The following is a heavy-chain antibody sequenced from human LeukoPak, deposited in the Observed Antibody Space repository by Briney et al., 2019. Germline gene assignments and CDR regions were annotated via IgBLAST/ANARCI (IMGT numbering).Heavy chain of an antibody. V-gene: IGHV1-8*01. J-gene: IGHJ6*04. CDR3: ARGAVLWFGELLLGMDV. Sequence: ASVKVSCKASGHTFTSYDINWVRQATGQGLEWMGWMHPNSGNTGYAQKFQGRVTMTRNTSISTAYMELSSLRSEDTAVYYCARGAVLWFGELLLGMDVWGKGTTVTISS. CDR2: MHPNSGNT. CDR1: GHTFTSYD. D-gene: IGHD3-10*01.